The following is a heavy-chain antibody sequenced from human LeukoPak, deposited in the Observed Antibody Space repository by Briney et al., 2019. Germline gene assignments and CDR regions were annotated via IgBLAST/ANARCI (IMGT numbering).Heavy chain of an antibody. Sequence: GASVKVSCKASGGTFSRYAISWVRQAPGQGLEWMGRIIPILGIANYAQKFQGRVTITADKSTSAAYMELSSLRSEDTAVYYCARGYYYDSSGGYFDYWGQGTLVTVSS. D-gene: IGHD3-22*01. CDR2: IIPILGIA. V-gene: IGHV1-69*04. CDR3: ARGYYYDSSGGYFDY. J-gene: IGHJ4*02. CDR1: GGTFSRYA.